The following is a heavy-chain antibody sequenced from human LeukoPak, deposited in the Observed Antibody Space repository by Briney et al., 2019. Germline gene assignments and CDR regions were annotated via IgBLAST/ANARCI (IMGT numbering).Heavy chain of an antibody. Sequence: GGSLRLSCAASGFTFSSYAMSWVRQAPGKGLEWVSAISGSGGSTYYADSVKGRFTISRDNSKSTLYLQMNSLRAEDTAVYYCAKDKQYQLPQQLDYWGQGTLVTVSS. J-gene: IGHJ4*02. CDR1: GFTFSSYA. D-gene: IGHD2-2*01. V-gene: IGHV3-23*01. CDR2: ISGSGGST. CDR3: AKDKQYQLPQQLDY.